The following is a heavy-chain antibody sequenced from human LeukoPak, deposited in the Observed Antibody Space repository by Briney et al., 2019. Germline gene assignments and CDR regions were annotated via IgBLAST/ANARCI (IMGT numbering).Heavy chain of an antibody. CDR3: ATGWNDGYYYYGMDV. V-gene: IGHV1-24*01. Sequence: ASVKVSCKVSGYTLTELSMHWVRQAPGKGLEWMGGFDPEDGEIIYAQKFQGRVTMTEDTSTDTAYMELSSLRSEDTAVYYCATGWNDGYYYYGMDVWGKGTTVTVSS. D-gene: IGHD1-1*01. J-gene: IGHJ6*04. CDR2: FDPEDGEI. CDR1: GYTLTELS.